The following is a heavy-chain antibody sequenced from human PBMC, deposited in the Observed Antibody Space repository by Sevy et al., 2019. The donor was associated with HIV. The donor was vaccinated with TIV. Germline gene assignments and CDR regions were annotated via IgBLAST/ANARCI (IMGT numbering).Heavy chain of an antibody. Sequence: GGSLRLSCAASGFTFSSYAMHWVRQAPGKGLEWVAVISYDGSNKYYADSVKGRFTISSDNSKNTLYLQMNSLRAEDTAVYYCARDVWAGTTYYYYGMDVWGQGTTVTVSS. CDR2: ISYDGSNK. D-gene: IGHD1-7*01. V-gene: IGHV3-30*04. J-gene: IGHJ6*02. CDR3: ARDVWAGTTYYYYGMDV. CDR1: GFTFSSYA.